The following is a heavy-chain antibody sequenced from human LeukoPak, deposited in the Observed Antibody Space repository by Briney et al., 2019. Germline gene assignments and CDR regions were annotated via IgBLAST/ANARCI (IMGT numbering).Heavy chain of an antibody. D-gene: IGHD6-13*01. Sequence: PSETLSLTCTVSGGSISGGSYYWSWVRQPPGKGLEWIGYIYYNTGSTTYTPSLKSRVTISLDTSKNQFSLELRSVTTADTAVYYCARSSSWYELDWFDPWGQGTLVTVSS. CDR3: ARSSSWYELDWFDP. V-gene: IGHV4-61*01. J-gene: IGHJ5*02. CDR1: GGSISGGSYY. CDR2: IYYNTGST.